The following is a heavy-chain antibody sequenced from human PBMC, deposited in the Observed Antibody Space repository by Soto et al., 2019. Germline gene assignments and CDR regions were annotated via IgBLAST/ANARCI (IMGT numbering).Heavy chain of an antibody. CDR1: GFTFRTYD. D-gene: IGHD4-17*01. Sequence: QLVESGGGLVQPGGSLRLSCIASGFTFRTYDMHWVRQGTGGGLEWVSDIDTDGETRYRGSVKGRFTISRENAKNSLYLQRNSLRAGDTGVYYCTRGFTVTGAYYGMDVWGQGTTVTVSS. CDR3: TRGFTVTGAYYGMDV. J-gene: IGHJ6*02. CDR2: IDTDGET. V-gene: IGHV3-13*04.